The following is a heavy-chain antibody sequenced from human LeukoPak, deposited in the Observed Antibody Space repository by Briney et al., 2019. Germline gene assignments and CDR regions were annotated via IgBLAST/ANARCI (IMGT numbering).Heavy chain of an antibody. Sequence: ASVKVSCKASGYTFTSYGTSWVRQAPGQGLEWMGWISAYNGNTNYAQKLQGRVTMTTDTSTSTAYMELSRLRSDDTAVYYCARDRSKPVEMATISDYWGQGTLVTVSS. V-gene: IGHV1-18*01. CDR1: GYTFTSYG. J-gene: IGHJ4*02. CDR3: ARDRSKPVEMATISDY. CDR2: ISAYNGNT. D-gene: IGHD5-24*01.